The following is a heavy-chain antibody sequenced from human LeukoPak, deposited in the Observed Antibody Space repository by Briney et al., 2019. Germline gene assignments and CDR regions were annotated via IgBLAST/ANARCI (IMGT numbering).Heavy chain of an antibody. J-gene: IGHJ4*02. V-gene: IGHV3-15*01. CDR3: ITPLPYSAQ. CDR1: GFTVRNYC. Sequence: GGSLRLSCAASGFTVRNYCMSWVRQAPGKGLEWVGRIKPKTDGETTEYAAPVKGRFSISRDDSKNMLYLQMNSLKTEDTAVYYCITPLPYSAQGGQGTLVTVSS. CDR2: IKPKTDGETT. D-gene: IGHD2-21*01.